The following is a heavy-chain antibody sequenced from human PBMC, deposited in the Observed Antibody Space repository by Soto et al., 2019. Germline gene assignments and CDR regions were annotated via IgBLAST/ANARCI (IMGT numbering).Heavy chain of an antibody. CDR3: AKDKGPGPAVYYFDY. V-gene: IGHV3-30*18. Sequence: QVQLVESGGGVVQPGRSLRLSCAASGFTFSNYGMHWVRQAPGKGLEWVAVIATDGRDKKYADSVRGRFTIPRDNSKNTMYREMNSLRGDDAAVYYCAKDKGPGPAVYYFDYWGQGTLVTVSS. D-gene: IGHD6-19*01. CDR1: GFTFSNYG. J-gene: IGHJ4*02. CDR2: IATDGRDK.